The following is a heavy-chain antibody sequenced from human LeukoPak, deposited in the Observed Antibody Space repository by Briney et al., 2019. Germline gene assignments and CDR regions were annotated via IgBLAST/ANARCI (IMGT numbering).Heavy chain of an antibody. CDR3: ARGPFYNILTGFRGRFLGFDS. Sequence: PGGSLRLSCAASGFTFSSYSMNWVRQAPGKGLEWVAFIRYDGSNKYYADSVEGRFTISRDNSKNTLYLQMNSLRAEDTAVYYCARGPFYNILTGFRGRFLGFDSWGQGTLVTVSS. CDR1: GFTFSSYS. CDR2: IRYDGSNK. D-gene: IGHD3-9*01. V-gene: IGHV3-30*02. J-gene: IGHJ4*02.